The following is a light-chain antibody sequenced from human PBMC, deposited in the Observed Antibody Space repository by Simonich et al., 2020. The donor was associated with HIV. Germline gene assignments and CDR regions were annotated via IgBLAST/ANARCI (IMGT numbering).Light chain of an antibody. CDR1: QSVLYSSSNKND. CDR3: QQYYSIPYT. CDR2: CAS. J-gene: IGKJ2*01. Sequence: DIVMTQSPDSLAVSLGERATINCKSSQSVLYSSSNKNDLAWYQQKPGQPPKLRIYCASPRESGVPDRFSGSGSGTVFTLTLSSLQAEDVAVYYCQQYYSIPYTFGQGTKLEIK. V-gene: IGKV4-1*01.